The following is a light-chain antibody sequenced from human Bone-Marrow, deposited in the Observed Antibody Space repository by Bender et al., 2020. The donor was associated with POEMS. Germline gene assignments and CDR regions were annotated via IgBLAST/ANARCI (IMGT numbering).Light chain of an antibody. CDR3: QAWDSGAGVV. J-gene: IGLJ2*01. Sequence: QSVLTQPPSASGTPGQSVIISCSGTDSNFGGNNVNWYQHLPGTAPRLVVYSNYQRPSGIPERFSGSNSGNTATLTISGTQAMDEADYYCQAWDSGAGVVFGGGTKLTVL. CDR1: DSNFGGNN. V-gene: IGLV1-44*01. CDR2: SNY.